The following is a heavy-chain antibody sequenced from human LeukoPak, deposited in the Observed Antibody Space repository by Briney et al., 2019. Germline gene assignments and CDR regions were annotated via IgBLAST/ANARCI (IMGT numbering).Heavy chain of an antibody. V-gene: IGHV1-2*02. J-gene: IGHJ4*02. CDR1: GGTFSSYA. Sequence: ASVTVSCKASGGTFSSYAISWVRQAPAQGLEWMGWINPNSGHTGYAENFQGRVTMTRDTSISTVYMELSGLRSDDTAVYYCATRPYSGTSFDYWGQGTLVTVSS. D-gene: IGHD1-26*01. CDR2: INPNSGHT. CDR3: ATRPYSGTSFDY.